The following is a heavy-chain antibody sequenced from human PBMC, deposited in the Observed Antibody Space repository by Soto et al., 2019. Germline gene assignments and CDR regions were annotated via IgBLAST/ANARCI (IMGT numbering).Heavy chain of an antibody. J-gene: IGHJ4*02. Sequence: QVQLQESGPGLVKPSQTLSLTCTVSGGSISSGGYYWSWIRQHPGKGLEWIGYIYYSGSTYYNPSLKCRVNISVITSKNPFSLKLSSVTAADTAVYYCARKGSSGYYGYWGQGTLVTVSS. CDR2: IYYSGST. D-gene: IGHD3-22*01. CDR3: ARKGSSGYYGY. CDR1: GGSISSGGYY. V-gene: IGHV4-31*03.